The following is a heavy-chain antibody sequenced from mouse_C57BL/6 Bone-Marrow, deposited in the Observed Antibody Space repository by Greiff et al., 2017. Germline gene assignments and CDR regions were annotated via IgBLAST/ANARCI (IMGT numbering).Heavy chain of an antibody. CDR3: ARYYYGSSYVDY. V-gene: IGHV1-26*01. CDR1: GYTFTDYY. Sequence: EVMLVESGPELVKPGASVKISCKASGYTFTDYYMNWVKQSHGKSLEWIGDINPNNGGTSYNQKFKGKATLTVDKSSSTAYMELRSLTSEDSAVYYCARYYYGSSYVDYWGQGTTLTVSS. D-gene: IGHD1-1*01. J-gene: IGHJ2*01. CDR2: INPNNGGT.